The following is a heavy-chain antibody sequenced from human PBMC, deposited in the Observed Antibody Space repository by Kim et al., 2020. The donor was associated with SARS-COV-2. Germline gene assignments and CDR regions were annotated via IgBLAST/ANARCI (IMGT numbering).Heavy chain of an antibody. V-gene: IGHV3-15*01. CDR1: GFTFSNAW. CDR2: IKSKTDGGTT. CDR3: TTDSPVRGGLSALEVDYYYYYGMDV. Sequence: GGSLRLSCAASGFTFSNAWMSWVRQAPGKGLEWVGRIKSKTDGGTTDYAAPVKGRFTISRDDSKNTLYLQMNSLKTEDTAVYYCTTDSPVRGGLSALEVDYYYYYGMDVWGQGTTVTVSS. D-gene: IGHD3-10*01. J-gene: IGHJ6*02.